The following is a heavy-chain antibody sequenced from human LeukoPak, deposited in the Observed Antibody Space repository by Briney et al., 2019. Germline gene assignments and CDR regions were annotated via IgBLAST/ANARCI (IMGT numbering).Heavy chain of an antibody. CDR1: GFTFSSYW. D-gene: IGHD2-2*01. V-gene: IGHV3-7*01. CDR2: IKQDGSEK. CDR3: ARVPYCSSTSCYLFDY. Sequence: GGSLRLSCAASGFTFSSYWMSWVRQAPGKGLEWVANIKQDGSEKYYVDSVKGRFTISRDNAKNSLYLQMNSLRAEDTAVYYCARVPYCSSTSCYLFDYWGQGTLVTVSS. J-gene: IGHJ4*02.